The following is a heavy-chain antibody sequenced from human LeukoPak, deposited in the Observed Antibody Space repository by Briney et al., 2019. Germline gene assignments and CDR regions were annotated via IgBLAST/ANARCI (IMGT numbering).Heavy chain of an antibody. J-gene: IGHJ4*02. Sequence: PGGSLRLSCAASGFTFSSYAMHWVRQAPGKGLQWVAVISHDGSNKYYADSVKGRFTISRDNSKSTLYLQMNSLRVEDTAVYYCAKGYDSGGYYYSGYWGQGTLVTVSS. D-gene: IGHD3-22*01. V-gene: IGHV3-30-3*01. CDR1: GFTFSSYA. CDR3: AKGYDSGGYYYSGY. CDR2: ISHDGSNK.